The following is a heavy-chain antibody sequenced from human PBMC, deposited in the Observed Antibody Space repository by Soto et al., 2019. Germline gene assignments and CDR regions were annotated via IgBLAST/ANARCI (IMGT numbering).Heavy chain of an antibody. CDR3: ARHHANHWDAFDI. V-gene: IGHV5-51*01. CDR2: IYPGDSDT. Sequence: GESLKISCKGSGYSFTSYWIGWVRQMPGKGLEWMGIIYPGDSDTRYSPSFQGQVTISADKSISTAYLQWSSLKASDTAMYYCARHHANHWDAFDIWGQGTMVTVSS. J-gene: IGHJ3*02. CDR1: GYSFTSYW.